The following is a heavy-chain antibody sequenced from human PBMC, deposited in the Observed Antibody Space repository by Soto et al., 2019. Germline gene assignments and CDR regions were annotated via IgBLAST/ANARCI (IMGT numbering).Heavy chain of an antibody. CDR2: MSHSGGT. J-gene: IGHJ3*02. D-gene: IGHD1-1*01. Sequence: QVQLQQWGAGLLKPSETLSLTCAVYGGFVTSGSYYWSWIRQPPGKGLEWIGEMSHSGGTHFIPARTSRVTISVDTSKNQFTLKRSSVTAAATALYYCARVERGTATTVVDAFDIWGPGTMVTVSS. CDR1: GGFVTSGSYY. CDR3: ARVERGTATTVVDAFDI. V-gene: IGHV4-34*01.